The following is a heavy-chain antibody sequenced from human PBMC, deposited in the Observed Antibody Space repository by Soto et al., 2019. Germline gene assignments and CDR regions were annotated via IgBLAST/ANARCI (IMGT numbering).Heavy chain of an antibody. CDR2: IYQSGVT. CDR1: GDSYSISTYS. D-gene: IGHD5-18*01. V-gene: IGHV4-30-2*01. Sequence: SETLSLTCNMSGDSYSISTYSWSWIRQPPGKALQWIGFIYQSGVTSYNPSLASRVSISLDRSNNQCSLKLKSVTAADTAVYYCARSPMTAMVTNWFDPWGQGTLVTVSS. CDR3: ARSPMTAMVTNWFDP. J-gene: IGHJ5*02.